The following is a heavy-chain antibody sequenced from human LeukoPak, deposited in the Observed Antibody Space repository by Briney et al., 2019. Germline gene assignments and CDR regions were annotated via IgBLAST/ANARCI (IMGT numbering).Heavy chain of an antibody. CDR2: IKQDGSEK. Sequence: PGGSLRLSCAASGFTFSSYWMSWVRQAPGKGLEWVANIKQDGSEKYYVDSVKGRFTISRDNAKNSLYLQMNSLRAEDTAVYYCARVVVGATNRYFDYWGQGTLVTVSS. J-gene: IGHJ4*02. CDR1: GFTFSSYW. CDR3: ARVVVGATNRYFDY. D-gene: IGHD1-26*01. V-gene: IGHV3-7*01.